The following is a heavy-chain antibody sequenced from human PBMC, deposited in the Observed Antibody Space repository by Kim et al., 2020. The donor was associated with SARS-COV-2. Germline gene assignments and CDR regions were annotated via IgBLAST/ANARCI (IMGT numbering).Heavy chain of an antibody. D-gene: IGHD2-21*02. Sequence: SETLSLTCTVSGGSISSGGYYWSWIRQHPGKGLEWIVYIYYSGSTYYNPSLKSRVTISVDTSKNQFSLKLSSVTAADTAVYYCARGGDHTNGPLFDYWGQGTLVTVSS. CDR3: ARGGDHTNGPLFDY. CDR1: GGSISSGGYY. J-gene: IGHJ4*02. CDR2: IYYSGST. V-gene: IGHV4-31*03.